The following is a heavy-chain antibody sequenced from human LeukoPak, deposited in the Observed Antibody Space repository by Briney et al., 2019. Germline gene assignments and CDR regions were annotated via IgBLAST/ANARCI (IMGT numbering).Heavy chain of an antibody. CDR1: GFTFSSYE. V-gene: IGHV3-48*03. Sequence: PGGSLRLSCAASGFTFSSYEMNWVRQPPGKGLEWVSYISSGGDTMDYADSVRGRFTISRDNAKNSLYLQMNSLRAEDTAVYYCARGQGGYYYDSSGYYQGPLDYWGQGTLVTVSS. J-gene: IGHJ4*02. CDR3: ARGQGGYYYDSSGYYQGPLDY. D-gene: IGHD3-22*01. CDR2: ISSGGDTM.